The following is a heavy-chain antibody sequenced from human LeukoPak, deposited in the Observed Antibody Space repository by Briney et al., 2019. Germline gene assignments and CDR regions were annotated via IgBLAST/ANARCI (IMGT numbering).Heavy chain of an antibody. Sequence: SETLSLTCTVSGYSISSGYYWGWIRQPPGKGLEWIGSIYHSGSTYYNPSLKSRVTISVDTSKNQFSLKLSSVTAADTAVYYCARATWPLCYFDYWGQGTLVTVSS. CDR3: ARATWPLCYFDY. CDR2: IYHSGST. D-gene: IGHD5-12*01. J-gene: IGHJ4*02. V-gene: IGHV4-38-2*02. CDR1: GYSISSGYY.